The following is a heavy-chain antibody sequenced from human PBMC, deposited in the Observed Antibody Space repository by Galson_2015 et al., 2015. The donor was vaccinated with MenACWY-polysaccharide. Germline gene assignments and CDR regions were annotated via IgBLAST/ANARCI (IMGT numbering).Heavy chain of an antibody. CDR3: AKDDYDFWSGFDY. CDR1: GFTFSSYA. J-gene: IGHJ4*02. V-gene: IGHV3-23*01. CDR2: ISGSGGCT. D-gene: IGHD3-3*01. Sequence: SLRLSCAASGFTFSSYAMSWVRQAPGKGLEWVSAISGSGGCTYYADSVKGRFTISRDNSKNTLYLQMNGLRAEDTAVYYCAKDDYDFWSGFDYWGQGTLVTVSS.